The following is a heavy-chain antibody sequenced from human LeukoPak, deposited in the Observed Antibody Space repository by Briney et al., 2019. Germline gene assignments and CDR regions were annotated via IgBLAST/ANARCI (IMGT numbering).Heavy chain of an antibody. CDR2: VSGIDGGT. V-gene: IGHV3-23*01. D-gene: IGHD3-10*01. Sequence: GGSLRLSCAVSGFTLSSYAMSWVRQAPGKGLEWVSGVSGIDGGTHYADSVKGRFTISRDSSKNTLFLQMNSLRTEDTAVYHCAKVRGIARGGADFDFGAQEPLVTVSS. J-gene: IGHJ4*02. CDR3: AKVRGIARGGADFDF. CDR1: GFTLSSYA.